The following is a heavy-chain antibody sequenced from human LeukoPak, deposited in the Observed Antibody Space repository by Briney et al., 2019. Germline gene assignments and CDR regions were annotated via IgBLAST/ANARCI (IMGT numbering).Heavy chain of an antibody. J-gene: IGHJ4*02. CDR3: AREGPNYYDSSGYPPDDY. D-gene: IGHD3-22*01. V-gene: IGHV4-39*07. Sequence: SETLSLTCTVSGGSISSSSYYWGWIRQPPGKGLEWIGSIYYSGSTYYNPSLKSRVTISVDTSKNQFSLKLSSVTAADTAVYYCAREGPNYYDSSGYPPDDYWGQGTPVTVSS. CDR2: IYYSGST. CDR1: GGSISSSSYY.